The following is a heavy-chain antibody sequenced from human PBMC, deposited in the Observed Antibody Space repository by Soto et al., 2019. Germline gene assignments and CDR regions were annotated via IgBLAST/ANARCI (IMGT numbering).Heavy chain of an antibody. CDR2: ISSSGSTI. CDR1: GFTFSDYY. CDR3: ARDPREYYFDY. J-gene: IGHJ4*02. Sequence: QVQLVESGGGLVKPGGSLRLSCAASGFTFSDYYMSWLRQAPGKGLEWVSYISSSGSTIYYADSVKGRFTISGDNAKNSLYLQMHSLSAEDTAVYYCARDPREYYFDYWGQGTMVTVSS. V-gene: IGHV3-11*01.